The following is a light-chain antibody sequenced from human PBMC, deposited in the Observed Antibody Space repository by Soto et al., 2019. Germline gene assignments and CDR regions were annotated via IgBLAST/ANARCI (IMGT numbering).Light chain of an antibody. V-gene: IGKV1-39*01. J-gene: IGKJ5*01. CDR3: QQSYSNTIT. CDR1: QSISSY. CDR2: AAS. Sequence: DIHMTQSPSSLSASVGYIFTITCRASQSISSYLNWYQQKPGKAPKLLIYAASSLQSGVPSRLSGSGYGTDLTITISSMKNEDFETYYCQQSYSNTITFGHGTRLEIK.